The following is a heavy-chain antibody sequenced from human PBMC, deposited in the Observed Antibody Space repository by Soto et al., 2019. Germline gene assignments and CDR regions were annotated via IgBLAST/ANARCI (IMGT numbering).Heavy chain of an antibody. CDR3: ARVAATPRVYGMDV. D-gene: IGHD6-25*01. CDR2: IWYDGSNK. V-gene: IGHV3-33*01. J-gene: IGHJ6*02. Sequence: XGSLRLSCAASGFTFSSYCMHWVRQAPGKGLEWVAVIWYDGSNKYYADSVKGRFTISRDNSKNTLYLQMNSLRAEDTAVYYCARVAATPRVYGMDVWGQGTTVTVSS. CDR1: GFTFSSYC.